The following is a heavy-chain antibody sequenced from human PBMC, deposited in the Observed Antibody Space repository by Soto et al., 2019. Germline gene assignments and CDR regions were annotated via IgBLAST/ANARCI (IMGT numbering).Heavy chain of an antibody. CDR1: EGYMRGYD. D-gene: IGHD6-19*01. CDR3: ARDRITGAGRAGFDY. V-gene: IGHV4-4*07. Sequence: SVIKSHTYSVAEGYMRGYDWTWIRKHAGKGLEWIGRIHSSGSINFNPTLKSRVTMSVDTSKNQFSLKLSSVTAADTAIYYCARDRITGAGRAGFDYWGQRTLVTVSS. J-gene: IGHJ4*02. CDR2: IHSSGSI.